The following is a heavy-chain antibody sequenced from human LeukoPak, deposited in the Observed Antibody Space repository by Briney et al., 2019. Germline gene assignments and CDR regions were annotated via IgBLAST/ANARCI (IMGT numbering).Heavy chain of an antibody. CDR2: IYTSGST. D-gene: IGHD3-3*01. J-gene: IGHJ6*03. CDR3: AREGFLEPMDYYYYMDV. Sequence: PSETLSLTCTASGGSISSYSWSWIRQPAGKGLEWIGRIYTSGSTNYNPSLNSRVTMSVDTSKNQFSLKLRSVTAADTAVYYCAREGFLEPMDYYYYMDVWGKGTTVTVSS. V-gene: IGHV4-4*07. CDR1: GGSISSYS.